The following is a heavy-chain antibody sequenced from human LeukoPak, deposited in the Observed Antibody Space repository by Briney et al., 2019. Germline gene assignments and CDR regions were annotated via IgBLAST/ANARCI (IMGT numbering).Heavy chain of an antibody. D-gene: IGHD3-9*01. J-gene: IGHJ4*02. Sequence: ASVKVSCKASGYTSTNYAVHWVRQAPGQRLEWMGWINAGNGKTNYSQRFQGRVTLTRDTSASTVYMELRSLRSEDTAVYYCARGYYDLLTGHVVTYYFDYWGQGTLVTVSS. CDR2: INAGNGKT. V-gene: IGHV1-3*01. CDR3: ARGYYDLLTGHVVTYYFDY. CDR1: GYTSTNYA.